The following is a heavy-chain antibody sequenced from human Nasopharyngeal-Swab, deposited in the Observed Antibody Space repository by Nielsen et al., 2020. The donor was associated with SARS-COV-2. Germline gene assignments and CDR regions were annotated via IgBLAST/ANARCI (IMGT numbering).Heavy chain of an antibody. CDR3: ARGTYGMDV. CDR1: GGSVSSSSYY. CDR2: IYYSGST. V-gene: IGHV4-61*01. J-gene: IGHJ6*02. Sequence: SETLSLTCTVSGGSVSSSSYYWGWIRQPPGKGLEWIGYIYYSGSTNYNPSLKSRVTISVDTSKNQFSLKLSSVTAADTAVYYCARGTYGMDVWGQGTTVTVSS.